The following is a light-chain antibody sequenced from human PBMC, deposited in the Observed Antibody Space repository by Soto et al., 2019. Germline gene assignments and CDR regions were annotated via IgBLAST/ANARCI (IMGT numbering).Light chain of an antibody. CDR3: QQYNKWPPYT. V-gene: IGKV3-15*01. J-gene: IGKJ2*01. CDR2: GAS. CDR1: QSVSSN. Sequence: EIVMTQSPATLSVSPGERATLSCRASQSVSSNLAWYQKKPGQAPRLIIYGASTRATGIPARFSGSGSGTEFTLTISSLQSEDFAVYYCQQYNKWPPYTFGQGNKLEIK.